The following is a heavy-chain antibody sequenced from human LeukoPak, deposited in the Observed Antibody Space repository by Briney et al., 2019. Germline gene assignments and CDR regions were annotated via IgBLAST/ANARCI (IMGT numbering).Heavy chain of an antibody. J-gene: IGHJ6*03. V-gene: IGHV1-18*01. CDR1: GYTFTSYG. CDR2: ISAYNGNT. CDR3: ARVPTLLWFGESYYYYYMDV. D-gene: IGHD3-10*01. Sequence: ASVKVSCKASGYTFTSYGISWVRQAPGQGLEWMGWISAYNGNTNYAQKLQGRVTMTTDTSTSTACMELRSLRSDDTAVYYCARVPTLLWFGESYYYYYMDVWGKGTTVTISS.